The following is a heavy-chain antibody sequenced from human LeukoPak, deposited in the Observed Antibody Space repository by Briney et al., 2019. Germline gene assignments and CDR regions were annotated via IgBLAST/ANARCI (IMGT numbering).Heavy chain of an antibody. D-gene: IGHD4-11*01. V-gene: IGHV4-59*08. J-gene: IGHJ4*01. CDR1: GGFIRSDY. CDR3: ARLDSNYVCHD. Sequence: SETLSLTCTVFGGFIRSDYWSWIRQPPGKGLEWIGYIYYSGSTNYNPSLKSRVTISVDTSKNQFSLKLSYVTAADTAVYYCARLDSNYVCHDWGHGTLVTVSS. CDR2: IYYSGST.